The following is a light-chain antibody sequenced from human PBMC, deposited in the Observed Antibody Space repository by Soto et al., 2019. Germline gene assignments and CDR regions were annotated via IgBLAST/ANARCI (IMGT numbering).Light chain of an antibody. CDR1: SRDVGAYNF. Sequence: QSALTQPASVSGSPGQSITISCTGTSRDVGAYNFVSWYQQHPGKAPKLIIYEVRNRPSGVSNRFSGSKSGNTASLTISGLQSEDEADYYCSSYTTRSTPLYVFGTGTKLTVL. CDR3: SSYTTRSTPLYV. V-gene: IGLV2-14*01. J-gene: IGLJ1*01. CDR2: EVR.